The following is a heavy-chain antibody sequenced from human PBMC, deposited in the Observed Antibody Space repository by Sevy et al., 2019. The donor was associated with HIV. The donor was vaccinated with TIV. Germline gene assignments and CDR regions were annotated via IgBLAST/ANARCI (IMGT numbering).Heavy chain of an antibody. V-gene: IGHV3-15*01. CDR1: GFTFSNAW. J-gene: IGHJ4*02. CDR3: TTDLRNYYDSSGYYPVFDY. Sequence: GGSLRLSCAASGFTFSNAWMSWVRQAPGKGLEWVGRIKSKTDGGTTDYAAPVKGRFTISRDDSKNTLYLQMNSLKTEDIAVYYCTTDLRNYYDSSGYYPVFDYCGQGTLVTVSS. D-gene: IGHD3-22*01. CDR2: IKSKTDGGTT.